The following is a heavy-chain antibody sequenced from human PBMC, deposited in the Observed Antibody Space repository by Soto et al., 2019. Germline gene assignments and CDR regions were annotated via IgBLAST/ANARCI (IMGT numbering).Heavy chain of an antibody. CDR3: ARVVDGLSGADY. V-gene: IGHV3-48*02. D-gene: IGHD2-8*01. CDR1: GFTFSTYN. CDR2: INIGSSSI. J-gene: IGHJ4*02. Sequence: GGSLRLSCEASGFTFSTYNMIWVRQAPGKGLEWVSYINIGSSSIYADSVKGRFTISRDNARNSLYLQMNSLRDEDTAVYYCARVVDGLSGADYWPQRTLHTVSS.